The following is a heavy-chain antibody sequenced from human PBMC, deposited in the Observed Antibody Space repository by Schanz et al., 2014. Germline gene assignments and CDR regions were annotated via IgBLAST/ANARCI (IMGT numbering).Heavy chain of an antibody. J-gene: IGHJ4*02. CDR3: ARGGADSAMAHEY. V-gene: IGHV3-30*04. D-gene: IGHD5-18*01. Sequence: QVQLVESGGGVVQPGKSLRVSCAASGFTFTNYALHWVRQAPGKGLEWVAVISNDGSDKYYRDSVKGRFTVSRDNSNNTVYLQMNSLRTEDTAVYFCARGGADSAMAHEYWGRGTLVTVSS. CDR1: GFTFTNYA. CDR2: ISNDGSDK.